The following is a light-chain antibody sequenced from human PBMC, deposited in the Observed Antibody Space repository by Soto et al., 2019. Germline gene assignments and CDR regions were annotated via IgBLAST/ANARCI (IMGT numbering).Light chain of an antibody. V-gene: IGKV1-9*01. CDR1: QDISNF. CDR2: AVF. Sequence: DIQLTQSPSFLSASVGDRVTITCRASQDISNFLAWFQQKPERAPKLLIYAVFTLQSGVPSRFSGSGSGAEFTLTISSLQPEDFATYYCQQVDTYPLTFGGGTKVDIK. CDR3: QQVDTYPLT. J-gene: IGKJ4*01.